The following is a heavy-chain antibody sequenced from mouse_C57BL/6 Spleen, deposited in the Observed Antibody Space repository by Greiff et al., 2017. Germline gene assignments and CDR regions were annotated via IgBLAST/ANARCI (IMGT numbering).Heavy chain of an antibody. CDR2: ISYDGSN. CDR3: ARDDYGAWFAY. J-gene: IGHJ3*01. D-gene: IGHD1-1*01. Sequence: ESGPGLVKPSQSLSLTCSVTGYSITSGYYWNWIRQFPGNKLEWMGYISYDGSNNYNPSLKNRISITRDTSKNQFFLKLNSVTTEDTATYYCARDDYGAWFAYWGQGTLVTVSA. CDR1: GYSITSGYY. V-gene: IGHV3-6*01.